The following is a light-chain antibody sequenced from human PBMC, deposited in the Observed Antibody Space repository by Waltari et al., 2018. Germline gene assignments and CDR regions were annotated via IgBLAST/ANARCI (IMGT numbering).Light chain of an antibody. CDR3: HQYSSFSQT. CDR1: QTVSTW. Sequence: DIQMTQSPSTLSASVGDRVTITCRASQTVSTWLAWYQQKPGKAPKRLIYKTSILESGVPSRFSGSGSGTDFMLTISRLQPDDFATYFCHQYSSFSQTFGQGTRVEVK. CDR2: KTS. J-gene: IGKJ1*01. V-gene: IGKV1-5*03.